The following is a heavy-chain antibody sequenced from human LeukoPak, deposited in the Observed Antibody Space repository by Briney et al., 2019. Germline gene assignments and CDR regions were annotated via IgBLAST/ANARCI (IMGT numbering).Heavy chain of an antibody. Sequence: SETLSLTCAVYGGSFSGYYWSWIRQPPGKGLEWIGEINHSGSTNYNPSLKSRVTISVDTSKNQFSLKLSSVTAADTAVYYCARGLNDILTGYYPFDYWGQGTLVTVSS. CDR3: ARGLNDILTGYYPFDY. J-gene: IGHJ4*02. CDR1: GGSFSGYY. CDR2: INHSGST. D-gene: IGHD3-9*01. V-gene: IGHV4-34*01.